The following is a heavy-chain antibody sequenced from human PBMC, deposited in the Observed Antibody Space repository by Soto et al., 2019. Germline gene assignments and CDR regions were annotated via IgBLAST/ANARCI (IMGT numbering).Heavy chain of an antibody. J-gene: IGHJ4*02. V-gene: IGHV3-23*01. CDR1: GFTFSSYA. Sequence: EVQMLESGGGLVQPGGSVRLSCATSGFTFSSYAMSWIRQAPGKGLEWVSGISGSGGSGDGTYYADSVKGRFTISRDNPKTSLYLQMSSLRVEDTAIYYCASPLGDFWSGSYPGGTFFDCWGQGTLVTVSS. D-gene: IGHD3-3*01. CDR3: ASPLGDFWSGSYPGGTFFDC. CDR2: ISGSGGSGDGT.